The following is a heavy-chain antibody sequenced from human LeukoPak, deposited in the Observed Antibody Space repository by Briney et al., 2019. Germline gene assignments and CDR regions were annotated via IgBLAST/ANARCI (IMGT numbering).Heavy chain of an antibody. D-gene: IGHD2-21*02. J-gene: IGHJ5*02. CDR2: FYYDGRT. CDR3: VRRAGDWAVNWIDP. CDR1: SGSITGSTYY. Sequence: SETLFLTCTVSSGSITGSTYYWGWFRQPPGKGLEWIGSFYYDGRTYYSPSLKSRLTLSGDTSKNHFSLKLNSVTAADTAVYYCVRRAGDWAVNWIDPWGQGTLVTVSS. V-gene: IGHV4-39*02.